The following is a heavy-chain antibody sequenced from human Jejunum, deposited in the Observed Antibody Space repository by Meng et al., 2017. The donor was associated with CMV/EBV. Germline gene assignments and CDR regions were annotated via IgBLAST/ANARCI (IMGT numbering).Heavy chain of an antibody. CDR2: IYYSGST. CDR1: GSTPSDDYY. V-gene: IGHV4-30-4*08. Sequence: GSTPSDDYYWSWSRQPPGKGLEWIGFIYYSGSTWYNASLKSRVTISINTSKNQFSLKLTSVTAADTAVYYCARWRGSRVPGAWFDPWGQGTLVTVSS. D-gene: IGHD2-15*01. CDR3: ARWRGSRVPGAWFDP. J-gene: IGHJ5*02.